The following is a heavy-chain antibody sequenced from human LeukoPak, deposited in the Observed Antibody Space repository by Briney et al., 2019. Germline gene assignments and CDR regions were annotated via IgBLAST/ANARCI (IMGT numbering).Heavy chain of an antibody. CDR2: IHYSGST. CDR1: RGSISSTYYY. Sequence: SETLSLTCTVSRGSISSTYYYWGWIRQPPGKGLEWIVSIHYSGSTYYHPSRKSRITISENKTKKQFSLKLSSVIAADTAVYYCARTTEGYCSSASCFGFSYSYYMDVWGKGTTVTISS. V-gene: IGHV4-39*07. CDR3: ARTTEGYCSSASCFGFSYSYYMDV. J-gene: IGHJ6*03. D-gene: IGHD2-2*01.